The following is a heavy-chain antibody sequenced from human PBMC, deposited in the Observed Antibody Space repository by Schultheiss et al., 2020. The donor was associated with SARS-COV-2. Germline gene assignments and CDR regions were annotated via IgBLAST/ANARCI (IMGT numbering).Heavy chain of an antibody. J-gene: IGHJ3*02. CDR2: IYTSGST. D-gene: IGHD3-10*01. Sequence: SQTLSLTCTVSGGSISSYYWSWIRQPAGKGLEWIGRIYTSGSTNYNPSLKSRVTISVDTSKNQFSLKLSSVTAADTAVYYCARRAMVRGVINAGAFDIWGQGTMVTVSS. CDR3: ARRAMVRGVINAGAFDI. V-gene: IGHV4-4*07. CDR1: GGSISSYY.